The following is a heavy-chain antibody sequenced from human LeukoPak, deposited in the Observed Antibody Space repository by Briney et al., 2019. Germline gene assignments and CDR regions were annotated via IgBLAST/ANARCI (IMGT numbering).Heavy chain of an antibody. CDR2: INPNSGGT. V-gene: IGHV1-2*02. J-gene: IGHJ6*04. D-gene: IGHD6-19*01. CDR3: AGNTAVAGSPQGLPSLDV. CDR1: GYTFTGYY. Sequence: ASVKVSCKASGYTFTGYYMHWVRQAPGQGLEWMGWINPNSGGTNYAQKFQGRVTMTRDTSISTAYMVLSRLRSDDTAVYYCAGNTAVAGSPQGLPSLDVWGKGTTVTVSS.